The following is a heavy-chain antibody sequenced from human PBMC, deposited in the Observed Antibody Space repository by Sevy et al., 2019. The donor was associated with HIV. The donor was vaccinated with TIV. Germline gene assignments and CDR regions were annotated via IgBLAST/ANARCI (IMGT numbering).Heavy chain of an antibody. D-gene: IGHD3-22*01. CDR2: IYPDDSAS. V-gene: IGHV5-51*01. CDR3: ATSRSGYFDSSGYYIY. CDR1: GYSFTSHW. J-gene: IGHJ4*02. Sequence: GESLKISCKGSGYSFTSHWIGWVRHMPGKGLEWMGIIYPDDSASRYSPSFQGQVTFSADKSISTAYLQSSSLKASDTAMYYCATSRSGYFDSSGYYIYWGQGTLVTVSS.